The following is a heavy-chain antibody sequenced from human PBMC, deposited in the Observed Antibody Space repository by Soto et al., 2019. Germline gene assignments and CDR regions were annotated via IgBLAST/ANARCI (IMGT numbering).Heavy chain of an antibody. V-gene: IGHV3-13*01. CDR3: VTGCSGVSCGPRALQH. D-gene: IGHD2-15*01. CDR2: AGAVGDT. CDR1: GLTFTRDD. Sequence: PGGSLRLSCATSGLTFTRDDMHWVRQVTGKGLEWVSVAGAVGDTHYAGTVRGRFTVSRENVKNSLYLQMNGLRVGDTAVYYCVTGCSGVSCGPRALQHWGQGILVTVSS. J-gene: IGHJ1*01.